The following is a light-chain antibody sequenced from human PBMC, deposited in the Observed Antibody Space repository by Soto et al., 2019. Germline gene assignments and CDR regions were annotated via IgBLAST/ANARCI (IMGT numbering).Light chain of an antibody. V-gene: IGKV3-15*01. CDR3: QQYNNWPYT. Sequence: EIVMTQSPATLSVSPGERATLSCRASQSVSSNLAWYQQKPGQAPRLLIYGASTRATGIPARFSGSESGTEFTLTISSLQSEDFAVYYCQQYNNWPYTFGQGTKVDIK. CDR1: QSVSSN. CDR2: GAS. J-gene: IGKJ2*01.